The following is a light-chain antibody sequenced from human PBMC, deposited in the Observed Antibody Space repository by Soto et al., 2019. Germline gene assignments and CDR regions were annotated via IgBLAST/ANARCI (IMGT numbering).Light chain of an antibody. CDR2: SNN. J-gene: IGLJ1*01. CDR1: SSNIGAGKD. Sequence: QSVLTQPPSVSGAPGQRVTISCTVSSSNIGAGKDVHWYQQLPGTAPKVLIYSNNNRPAGAPDRFSVSKSGTSAALAITGLQVEDEAEYFCQSYGTSLSGLYVFGTGTRSPS. V-gene: IGLV1-40*01. CDR3: QSYGTSLSGLYV.